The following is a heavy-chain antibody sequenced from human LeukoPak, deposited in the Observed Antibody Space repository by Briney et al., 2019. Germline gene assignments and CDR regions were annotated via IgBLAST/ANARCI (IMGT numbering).Heavy chain of an antibody. CDR1: GFTFSSYS. CDR2: ISSSYI. V-gene: IGHV3-21*01. J-gene: IGHJ4*02. D-gene: IGHD3-16*01. CDR3: ARVAWGTVTPFDY. Sequence: GGSLRLSCAASGFTFSSYSMNWVRQAPGKGLEWVSSISSSYIYYADSVKGRFTISRDNAKNSLYLQMNSLRAEDTAVYYCARVAWGTVTPFDYWGQGTLVTVSS.